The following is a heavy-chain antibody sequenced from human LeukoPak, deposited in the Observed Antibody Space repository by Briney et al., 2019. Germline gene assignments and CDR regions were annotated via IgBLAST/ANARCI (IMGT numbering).Heavy chain of an antibody. CDR3: AKDSPILTV. V-gene: IGHV3-23*01. CDR1: GFSFGTHG. Sequence: PGGSLRLSCAASGFSFGTHGMSWVRQGPGKGLEWVSALDGSGASIYYTDSVKGRFTISRDNSKNTLFLQMNSLSAEDTAVYYCAKDSPILTVWGQGTMVTVSS. D-gene: IGHD3-9*01. J-gene: IGHJ3*01. CDR2: LDGSGASI.